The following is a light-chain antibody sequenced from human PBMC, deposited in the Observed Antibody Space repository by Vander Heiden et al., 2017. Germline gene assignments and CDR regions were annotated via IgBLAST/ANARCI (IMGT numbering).Light chain of an antibody. V-gene: IGLV1-47*01. J-gene: IGLJ2*01. CDR1: SSNVGSNS. CDR3: AAWDDSLSVV. CDR2: RDF. Sequence: QSVLTQPPSASGTPGQRVTISCSGSSSNVGSNSVYWYQPLPGTAPKLLIYRDFQRPSGVPDRFSASKSGTSASLAISGPRSEDEAHYYCAAWDDSLSVVFGGGTKLTVL.